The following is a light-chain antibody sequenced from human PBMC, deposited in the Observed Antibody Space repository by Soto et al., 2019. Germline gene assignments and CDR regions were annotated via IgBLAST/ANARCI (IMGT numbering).Light chain of an antibody. J-gene: IGLJ3*02. V-gene: IGLV1-44*01. Sequence: QLVLTQPPSASGTHGQRVTISCSGSSSNIGRNTVKWYRQLPGTAPKLLIGSSDQRPSGVPDRFSGSQSGTSASLAISGLQSEDEADYICAAWDDSLNAWAFGGGTKLTVL. CDR2: SSD. CDR1: SSNIGRNT. CDR3: AAWDDSLNAWA.